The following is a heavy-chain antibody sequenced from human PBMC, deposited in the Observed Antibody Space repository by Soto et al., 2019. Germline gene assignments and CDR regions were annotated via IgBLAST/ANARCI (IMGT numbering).Heavy chain of an antibody. V-gene: IGHV4-39*01. CDR2: IYYSGST. J-gene: IGHJ4*02. CDR3: ARHAYSYGVIDY. CDR1: GGSSRQSSYF. Sequence: SETLSLTCAVSGGSSRQSSYFWGWIRQPPGKELEWIGTIYYSGSTYYNPSLKSRVTISVDMSMNQFSLRLTSVTAADTAVYYCARHAYSYGVIDYWGRGTLITVSS. D-gene: IGHD5-18*01.